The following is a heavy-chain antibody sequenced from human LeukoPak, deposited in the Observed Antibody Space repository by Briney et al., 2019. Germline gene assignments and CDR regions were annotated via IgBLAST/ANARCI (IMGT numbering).Heavy chain of an antibody. CDR1: GDSVSSNSAA. V-gene: IGHV6-1*01. Sequence: SQTLSLTCAISGDSVSSNSAAWNWTRQSPSRGLEWLGRTYYRSKWYNDYAVSVKSRITINPDTSKNQFSLQLNSVTPEDTAVYYCARDPIYYYYGMDVWGQGTTVTVSS. J-gene: IGHJ6*02. CDR3: ARDPIYYYYGMDV. CDR2: TYYRSKWYN.